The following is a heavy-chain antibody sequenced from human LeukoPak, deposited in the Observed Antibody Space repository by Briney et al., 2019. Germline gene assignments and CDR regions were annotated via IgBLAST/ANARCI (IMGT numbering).Heavy chain of an antibody. CDR2: IYYSGST. CDR3: ARQGVFPNPDAFDI. V-gene: IGHV4-59*08. Sequence: PSETLSLTCTVSGGSISSYYWSWIRQPPGKGLEWIGYIYYSGSTNYNPSLKSRVTISADTSKNQFSLKLSSVTAADTAVYYCARQGVFPNPDAFDIWGQGTMVTVSS. CDR1: GGSISSYY. J-gene: IGHJ3*02. D-gene: IGHD6-13*01.